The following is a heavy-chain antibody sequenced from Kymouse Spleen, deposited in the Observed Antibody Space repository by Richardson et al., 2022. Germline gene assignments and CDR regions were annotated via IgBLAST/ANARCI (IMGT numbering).Heavy chain of an antibody. CDR2: INHSGST. CDR3: ARRDYSNYGDAFDI. Sequence: QVQLQQWGAGLLKPSETLSLTCAVYGGSFSGYYWSWIRQPPGKGLEWIGEINHSGSTNYNPSLKSRVTISVDTSKNQFSLKLSSVTAADTAVYYCARRDYSNYGDAFDIWGQGTMVTVSS. CDR1: GGSFSGYY. J-gene: IGHJ3*02. D-gene: IGHD4-11,IGHD4-11*01. V-gene: IGHV4-34*01.